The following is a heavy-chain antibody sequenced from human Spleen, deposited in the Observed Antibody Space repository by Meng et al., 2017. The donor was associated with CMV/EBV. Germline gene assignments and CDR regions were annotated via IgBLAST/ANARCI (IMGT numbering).Heavy chain of an antibody. Sequence: SETLSLTCTVSGGSVNSGSYYWSWIRQPPGKGLQWIGYIYYNGGTNYNPSLKSRVTISVDTSKNHFSLKLSSVTAADTAVYYCARGPRGYSYEKDWFDPWGQGTLVTVSS. V-gene: IGHV4-61*03. CDR3: ARGPRGYSYEKDWFDP. D-gene: IGHD5-18*01. CDR1: GGSVNSGSYY. CDR2: IYYNGGT. J-gene: IGHJ5*02.